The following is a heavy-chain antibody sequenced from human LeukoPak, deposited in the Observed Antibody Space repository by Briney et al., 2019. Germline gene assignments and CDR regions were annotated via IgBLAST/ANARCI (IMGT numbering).Heavy chain of an antibody. CDR3: ARGGFLEWFGY. CDR1: GGSISSSSYY. Sequence: PSETLSLTCTVSGGSISSSSYYWGWIRQPPGKGLEWIGSIYYSGSTYYNPSLKSRVTISVDTSKNQFSLKLSSVTAADTAVYYCARGGFLEWFGYWGQGTLVTVSS. D-gene: IGHD3-3*01. J-gene: IGHJ4*02. CDR2: IYYSGST. V-gene: IGHV4-39*07.